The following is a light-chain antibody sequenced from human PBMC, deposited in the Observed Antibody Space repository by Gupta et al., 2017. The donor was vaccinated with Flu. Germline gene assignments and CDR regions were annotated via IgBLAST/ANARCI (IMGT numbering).Light chain of an antibody. V-gene: IGKV1D-16*01. CDR3: QHENSSPSI. Sequence: DIQMTQSPSSLSASVGDRVTITCRASQDISRWLAWYQQKPGKAPKSLIYGASRLQSGVPSRFSGSGSGTDFTLTISGLRPEDFATYYCQHENSSPSIFGQGTKLEIK. CDR2: GAS. J-gene: IGKJ2*01. CDR1: QDISRW.